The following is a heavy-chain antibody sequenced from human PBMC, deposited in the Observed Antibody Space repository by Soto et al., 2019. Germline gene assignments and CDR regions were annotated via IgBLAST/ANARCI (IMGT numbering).Heavy chain of an antibody. D-gene: IGHD6-13*01. CDR2: INHSGST. CDR1: GGSFSGYC. J-gene: IGHJ4*02. V-gene: IGHV4-34*01. Sequence: QVQLQQWGAGLLKPSETLSLTCAVYGGSFSGYCWSWIRQPPGKGLEWIGEINHSGSTNYNPSLKRRVSRSVDTSKNQFSLKLSSVTAADTAVYYCARGPKGYSSTWYVDWGQGTLVTVSS. CDR3: ARGPKGYSSTWYVD.